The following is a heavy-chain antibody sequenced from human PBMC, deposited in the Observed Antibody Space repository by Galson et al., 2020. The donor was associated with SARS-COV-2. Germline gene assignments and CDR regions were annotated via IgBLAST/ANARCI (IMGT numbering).Heavy chain of an antibody. J-gene: IGHJ3*02. D-gene: IGHD3-10*01. CDR3: ARGSSSNAFDI. CDR1: GFTFSTYG. V-gene: IGHV3-33*01. CDR2: IWYDGSNK. Sequence: TGGSLRLSCEASGFTFSTYGMDWVRQAPGKGMEWVAVIWYDGSNKYYADSVQGRFTISRDNSKNTLYLQMNSLRADDTAVYYCARGSSSNAFDIWGQGTMVTVSS.